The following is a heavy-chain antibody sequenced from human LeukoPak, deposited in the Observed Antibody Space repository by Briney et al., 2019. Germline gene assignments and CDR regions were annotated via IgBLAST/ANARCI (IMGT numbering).Heavy chain of an antibody. CDR1: GYTFTSYG. V-gene: IGHV1-18*04. CDR2: ISAYNGNT. Sequence: ASVKVSCKASGYTFTSYGVRRVRQAPGQGLEWMGWISAYNGNTNYAQKLQGRVTMTTDTSTSTAYTELRSLRSDDTAVYYCESDGGPPLDVWALDIWGQGTMVTVSS. D-gene: IGHD3-16*01. J-gene: IGHJ3*02. CDR3: ESDGGPPLDVWALDI.